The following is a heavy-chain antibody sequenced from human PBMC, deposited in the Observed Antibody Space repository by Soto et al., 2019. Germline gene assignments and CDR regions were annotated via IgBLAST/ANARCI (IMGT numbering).Heavy chain of an antibody. J-gene: IGHJ4*02. D-gene: IGHD3-16*01. V-gene: IGHV3-7*03. CDR2: INQGGGEK. CDR1: GFTFSGYW. CDR3: ARDATFCCDC. Sequence: EVQLVESGGGLVQPGGSLRLSCAASGFTFSGYWMAWVRQAPGKGLEWVANINQGGGEKYHVDAVKGRFTISRANAENSLYLQLNIVTAEDTAVYYSARDATFCCDCWCRGNMVTVSS.